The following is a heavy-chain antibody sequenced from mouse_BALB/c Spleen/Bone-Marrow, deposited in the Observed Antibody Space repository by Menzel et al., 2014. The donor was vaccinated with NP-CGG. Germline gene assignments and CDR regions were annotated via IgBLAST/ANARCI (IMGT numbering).Heavy chain of an antibody. CDR1: GFTFSGYA. Sequence: EVNLVESGGGLVKPGGSLKLSCAASGFTFSGYAMSWVRQTPEKRLEWVASISSGGTTYYPDSVKGRFTISRDNARNILYLQMSSLRSEDAAMYYCAGITTVDYWGQGTSVTVSS. J-gene: IGHJ4*01. V-gene: IGHV5-6-5*01. CDR2: ISSGGTT. D-gene: IGHD1-1*01. CDR3: AGITTVDY.